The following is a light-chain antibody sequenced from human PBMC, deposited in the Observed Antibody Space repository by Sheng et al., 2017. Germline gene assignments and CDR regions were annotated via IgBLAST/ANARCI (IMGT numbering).Light chain of an antibody. Sequence: DIQMTQSPSSLSASVGDRVNITCQASQDISNYLNWYQQKPGKAPKLLIYDALNLETGVPSRFSGSGSGTDFTFTISSLQPEDIATYYCQQYNNLPFTFGPGTKVDIK. V-gene: IGKV1-33*01. CDR1: QDISNY. J-gene: IGKJ3*01. CDR2: DAL. CDR3: QQYNNLPFT.